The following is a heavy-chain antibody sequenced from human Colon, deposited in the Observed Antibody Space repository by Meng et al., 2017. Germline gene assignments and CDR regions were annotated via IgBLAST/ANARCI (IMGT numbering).Heavy chain of an antibody. Sequence: QGERQELGPGLGKPSGTLSLTCAVAGDSIRSSNWWSWVRQPPGRGLEWIGEVYHSGSTNYNPSLKNRVTMTVDKSKNEFSLTLSSVTAADTAFYYCARVIYASGNMAHLDYWGPGTLVTVSS. CDR1: GDSIRSSNW. D-gene: IGHD2/OR15-2a*01. V-gene: IGHV4-4*02. J-gene: IGHJ4*02. CDR3: ARVIYASGNMAHLDY. CDR2: VYHSGST.